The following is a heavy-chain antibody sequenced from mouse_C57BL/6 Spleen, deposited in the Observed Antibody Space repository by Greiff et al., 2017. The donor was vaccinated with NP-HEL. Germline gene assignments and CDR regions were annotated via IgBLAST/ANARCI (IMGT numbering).Heavy chain of an antibody. J-gene: IGHJ2*01. V-gene: IGHV5-9-1*02. CDR3: TRAPHYYGSSPHFDY. CDR1: GFTFSSYA. Sequence: EVQLVESGEGLVKPGGSLKLSCAASGFTFSSYAMSWVRQTPEKRLEWVAYISSGGDYIYYADTVKGRFTISRDNARNTLYLQMSSLKSEDTAMYYCTRAPHYYGSSPHFDYWGQGTTLTVSS. CDR2: ISSGGDYI. D-gene: IGHD1-1*01.